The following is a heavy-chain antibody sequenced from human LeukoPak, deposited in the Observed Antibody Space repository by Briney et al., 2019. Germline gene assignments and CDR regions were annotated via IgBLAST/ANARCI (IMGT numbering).Heavy chain of an antibody. CDR2: IYYSGST. D-gene: IGHD5-18*01. J-gene: IGHJ4*02. CDR1: GGAISNYY. CDR3: ARSVDTSMVGDY. Sequence: SETLSLTCTVSGGAISNYYWSWIRQPPGKGLEWIGYIYYSGSTNYNPTLKNRVTISLDTSKNQFSLKLNSVTAADTAVYYCARSVDTSMVGDYWGQGTLVTVSS. V-gene: IGHV4-59*01.